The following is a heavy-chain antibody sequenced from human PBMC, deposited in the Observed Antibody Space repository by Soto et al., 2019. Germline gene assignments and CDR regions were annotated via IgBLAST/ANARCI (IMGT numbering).Heavy chain of an antibody. Sequence: EVQLVESGGVLVKPGGSLRLSCAASGFTFSKAWMSWVRQAPGQGLEWVGRIKSKADGGTTDYAAPVKVRFTISTDASKKTLYVQRIRLKTQDTAVYYCTTDGMITFGGVLVPNRFNPWCQGTLVSVSS. V-gene: IGHV3-15*01. CDR2: IKSKADGGTT. J-gene: IGHJ5*02. CDR1: GFTFSKAW. CDR3: TTDGMITFGGVLVPNRFNP. D-gene: IGHD3-16*02.